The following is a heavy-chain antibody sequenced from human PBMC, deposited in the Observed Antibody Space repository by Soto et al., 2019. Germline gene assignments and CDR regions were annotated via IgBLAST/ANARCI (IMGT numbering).Heavy chain of an antibody. CDR2: IDWDDDK. D-gene: IGHD5-18*01. Sequence: SGPTLVNPTQTLTLTCSFSGFSLTSSGMCVSWIRQPPGKALEWLALIDWDDDKYYSTSLKTRLTISKDTSENQVVLTMSNMDPVDTATYYCARTFNGYPDYWGQGTLVTVSS. CDR1: GFSLTSSGMC. CDR3: ARTFNGYPDY. V-gene: IGHV2-70*12. J-gene: IGHJ4*02.